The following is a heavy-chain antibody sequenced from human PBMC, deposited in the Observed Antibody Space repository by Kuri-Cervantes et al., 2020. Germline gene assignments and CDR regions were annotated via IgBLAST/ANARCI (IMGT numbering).Heavy chain of an antibody. D-gene: IGHD3-9*01. Sequence: GESLKISCAASGFTFSDYYMSWIRQAPGKGLEWVSYISSSGSTIYYADSVKGRFTISRDNAKNSLYLQMNSLRAEDTAVYYCAKAKNFDWSTNIDYWGQGTLVTVSS. CDR1: GFTFSDYY. J-gene: IGHJ4*02. CDR2: ISSSGSTI. CDR3: AKAKNFDWSTNIDY. V-gene: IGHV3-11*01.